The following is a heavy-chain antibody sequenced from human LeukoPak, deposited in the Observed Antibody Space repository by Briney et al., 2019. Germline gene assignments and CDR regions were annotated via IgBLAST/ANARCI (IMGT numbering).Heavy chain of an antibody. Sequence: PSETLSLTCTVSGGSISSGSYYWSWIRQPAGKGLEWIGRMSISGSTNYNPSLNSRVTISVDTSKNQFSLKLSSVTAADTAVYYCAADPLWSAGAHWGQGTLVTVSS. V-gene: IGHV4-61*02. D-gene: IGHD2-21*01. J-gene: IGHJ4*02. CDR1: GGSISSGSYY. CDR3: AADPLWSAGAH. CDR2: MSISGST.